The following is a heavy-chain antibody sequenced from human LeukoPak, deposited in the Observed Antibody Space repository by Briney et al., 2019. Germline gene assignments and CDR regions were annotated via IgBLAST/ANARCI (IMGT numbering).Heavy chain of an antibody. J-gene: IGHJ5*02. V-gene: IGHV6-1*01. CDR3: TGGGLVRGTLHWFDP. CDR1: GDSVSGGSAG. D-gene: IGHD3-10*01. CDR2: IYYRSKWYS. Sequence: SQTLSLTCAISGDSVSGGSAGWNWIRQSPSRGLEWLGRIYYRSKWYSDYAISLKSRMTINPDTSRNQFSLQLNSVTHDDTAVYYCTGGGLVRGTLHWFDPWGQGTLVTVSS.